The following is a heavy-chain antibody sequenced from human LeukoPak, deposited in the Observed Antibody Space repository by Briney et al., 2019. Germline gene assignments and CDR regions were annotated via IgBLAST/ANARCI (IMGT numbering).Heavy chain of an antibody. Sequence: SDTLSLTCTVSGGSLSSYYWSWIRQPRRKGWEGIGYIYYTGSTNYNPSLKSRVTISVDTSKNQFSLKLSSVTAADTAVYYCARRAYSYGDFDYWGQGTLVTVSS. J-gene: IGHJ4*02. CDR1: GGSLSSYY. CDR3: ARRAYSYGDFDY. V-gene: IGHV4-59*08. CDR2: IYYTGST. D-gene: IGHD5-18*01.